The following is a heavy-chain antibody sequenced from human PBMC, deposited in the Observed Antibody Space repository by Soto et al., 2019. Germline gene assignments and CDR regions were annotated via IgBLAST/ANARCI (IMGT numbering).Heavy chain of an antibody. V-gene: IGHV3-30-3*01. CDR2: ISYDGSNK. J-gene: IGHJ6*02. Sequence: PGGSLRLSCAASGFTFSSYAMHWVRQAPGKGLEWVAVISYDGSNKYYADSVKGRFTISRDNSKNTLYLQMNSLRAEDTAVYYCAREGIVLMVYAIVGDHYYGMDVWGQGTTVTVSS. CDR1: GFTFSSYA. D-gene: IGHD2-8*01. CDR3: AREGIVLMVYAIVGDHYYGMDV.